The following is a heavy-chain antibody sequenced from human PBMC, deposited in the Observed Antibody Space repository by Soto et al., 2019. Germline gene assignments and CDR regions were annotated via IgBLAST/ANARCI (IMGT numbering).Heavy chain of an antibody. CDR3: AKSLKGVVPAAPAWFDP. V-gene: IGHV3-23*01. CDR1: GFTFSSYA. Sequence: GGSLRLSCAASGFTFSSYAMSWVRQAPGKGLEWVSAISGSGGSTYYADSVKGRFTISRDNSKNTLYLQMNSLRAEDTAVYYCAKSLKGVVPAAPAWFDPWGQGTLVTVSS. CDR2: ISGSGGST. J-gene: IGHJ5*02. D-gene: IGHD2-2*01.